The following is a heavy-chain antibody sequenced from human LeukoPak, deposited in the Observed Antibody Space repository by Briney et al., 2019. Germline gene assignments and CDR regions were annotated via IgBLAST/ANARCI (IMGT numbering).Heavy chain of an antibody. CDR3: ARGKSVRGAYYYYYYMDV. J-gene: IGHJ6*03. D-gene: IGHD3-10*01. Sequence: PGGSLRLSCAASGFTFSSYSMNWVRQAPGKGLEWVSSISSSSSYIYYADSVKGRFTISRDNAKNSLYLQMNSLRAEDTAVYYCARGKSVRGAYYYYYYMDVWGKGTTVTISS. CDR2: ISSSSSYI. V-gene: IGHV3-21*04. CDR1: GFTFSSYS.